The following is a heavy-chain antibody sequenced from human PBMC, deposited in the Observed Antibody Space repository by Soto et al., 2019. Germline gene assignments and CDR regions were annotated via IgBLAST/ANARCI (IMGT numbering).Heavy chain of an antibody. CDR1: GYTFTSDG. Sequence: GASVKVSCKASGYTFTSDGISWVRQAPVQGLEWMGWMNPNSGNTGYAQKFQGRVTITRNTSASTAYIELSSLRSEDTAVYYCARWYGSGSYRGPHPFDYWGQGTLVTVSS. D-gene: IGHD3-10*01. CDR2: MNPNSGNT. V-gene: IGHV1-8*03. J-gene: IGHJ4*02. CDR3: ARWYGSGSYRGPHPFDY.